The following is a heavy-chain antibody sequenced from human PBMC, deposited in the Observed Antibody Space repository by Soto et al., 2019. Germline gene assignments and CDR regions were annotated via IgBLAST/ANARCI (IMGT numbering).Heavy chain of an antibody. V-gene: IGHV4-31*03. CDR1: GGSISSGGYY. CDR3: AREVDTAMVTPYFDY. Sequence: SETLSVTCTVSGGSISSGGYYWSWIRQHPGKGLEWIGYIYYSGSTYYNPSLKSRVTISVDTSKNQFSLKLSSVTAADTAVYYCAREVDTAMVTPYFDYWGQGTLVTVSS. CDR2: IYYSGST. D-gene: IGHD5-18*01. J-gene: IGHJ4*02.